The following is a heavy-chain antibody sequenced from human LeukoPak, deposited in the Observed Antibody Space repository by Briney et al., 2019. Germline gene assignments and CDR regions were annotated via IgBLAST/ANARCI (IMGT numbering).Heavy chain of an antibody. J-gene: IGHJ4*02. CDR2: ISSSSSYT. V-gene: IGHV3-11*06. CDR1: GFTFSSYA. D-gene: IGHD6-19*01. CDR3: ARGERLVPDY. Sequence: GRSLTLSCAASGFTFSSYAMSWIRQAPCKGRGWLSYISSSSSYTNYADSVKCRFTMSRDNAKNSLYLQMNSLRAEDTAVYYCARGERLVPDYWGQGTLVTVS.